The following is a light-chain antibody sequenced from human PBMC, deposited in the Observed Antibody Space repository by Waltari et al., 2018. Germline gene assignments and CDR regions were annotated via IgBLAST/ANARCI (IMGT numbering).Light chain of an antibody. CDR2: DAS. V-gene: IGKV3-15*01. Sequence: LVMTQSPRTLSVSPGESVTLSCRAGRSVDINVAWYQQKPGQAPRLLIHDASSEATGVPARFRAGGSGTDFTLTISSLQSEDSAVYYCQQYNYWPISFGQGTRLEIK. J-gene: IGKJ5*01. CDR1: RSVDIN. CDR3: QQYNYWPIS.